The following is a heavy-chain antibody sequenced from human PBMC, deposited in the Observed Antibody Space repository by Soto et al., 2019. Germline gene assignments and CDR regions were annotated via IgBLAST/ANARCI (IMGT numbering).Heavy chain of an antibody. D-gene: IGHD3-22*01. Sequence: PGGSLRLSCAASGFTFSSYGMHWVSQAPGKGLEWVAVIWYDGSNKYYADSVKGRFTISRDNSKNTLYLQMNSLRAEDTAVYYCARVGYYYDSSGYWLFDIWGQGTMVTVSS. V-gene: IGHV3-33*01. CDR1: GFTFSSYG. CDR3: ARVGYYYDSSGYWLFDI. CDR2: IWYDGSNK. J-gene: IGHJ3*02.